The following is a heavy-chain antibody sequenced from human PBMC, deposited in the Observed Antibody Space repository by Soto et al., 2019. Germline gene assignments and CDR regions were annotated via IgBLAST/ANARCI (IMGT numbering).Heavy chain of an antibody. CDR1: GFTFGDFA. CDR3: SSLSPTYYYDSRAYGMDV. Sequence: PGGSLRLSCTASGFTFGDFAVSWFRQAPGKGLEWIAFIRSTAYGGTTEYAASVKGRFTISRDDSKRIAYLQTNSLKTEDTAVYYCSSLSPTYYYDSRAYGMDVWGQGTTVTVSS. CDR2: IRSTAYGGTT. V-gene: IGHV3-49*03. D-gene: IGHD3-22*01. J-gene: IGHJ6*02.